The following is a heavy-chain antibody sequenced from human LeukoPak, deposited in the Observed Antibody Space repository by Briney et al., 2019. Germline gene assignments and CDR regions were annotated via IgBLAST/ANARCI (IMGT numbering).Heavy chain of an antibody. D-gene: IGHD2-21*02. CDR2: IYYSGST. Sequence: SETLSLTCTVSGGSISSGGYYWSWIRQHPGKGLEWIGYIYYSGSTYYNPSLKSRVTISVDTSKNQFSLKLSSVTAADTAVYYCARAPPYCGGDCYSNWGQGTLVTVSS. CDR1: GGSISSGGYY. V-gene: IGHV4-31*03. J-gene: IGHJ4*02. CDR3: ARAPPYCGGDCYSN.